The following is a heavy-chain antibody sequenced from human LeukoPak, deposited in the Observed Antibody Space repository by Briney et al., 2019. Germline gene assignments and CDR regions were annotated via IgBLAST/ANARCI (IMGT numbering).Heavy chain of an antibody. CDR2: TGLESVHT. D-gene: IGHD3-10*01. V-gene: IGHV3-23*01. CDR3: VRGDDIGKHPTRAYYFDI. Sequence: GGSLRLSCAASRFAFTRHAMSWVRQAPGKGLERVSTTGLESVHTLCADSVQGRFTVSRDNSRNTLDLQMDNLTVDDTAIYYCVRGDDIGKHPTRAYYFDIWGQGTLVSVSS. CDR1: RFAFTRHA. J-gene: IGHJ4*02.